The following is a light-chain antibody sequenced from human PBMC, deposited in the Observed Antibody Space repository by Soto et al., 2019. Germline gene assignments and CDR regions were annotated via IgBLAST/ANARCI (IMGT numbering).Light chain of an antibody. CDR1: SSDVGSYNL. CDR2: EGS. V-gene: IGLV2-23*01. J-gene: IGLJ1*01. Sequence: QSVLTQPASVSGSPGQSITISCTGTSSDVGSYNLVSWYQQHPGKAPKLMIYEGSKRPSGVSNRFSGSKSGNTASLTISGLQAVELDCYSCCSYASSSSYLFGTGTKGTV. CDR3: CSYASSSSYL.